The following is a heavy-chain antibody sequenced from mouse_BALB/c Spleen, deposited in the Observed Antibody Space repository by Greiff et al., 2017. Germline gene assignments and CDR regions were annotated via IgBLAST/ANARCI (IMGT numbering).Heavy chain of an antibody. CDR2: ISYSGST. Sequence: EVQLQQSGPSLVKPSQTLSLTCSVTGDSITSGYWNWIRKFPGNKLEYMGYISYSGSTYYNPSLKSRISITRDTSKNQYYLQLNSVTTEDTATYYCARWELTGTFYFDYWGQGTTLTVSS. CDR1: GDSITSGY. CDR3: ARWELTGTFYFDY. D-gene: IGHD4-1*01. J-gene: IGHJ2*01. V-gene: IGHV3-8*02.